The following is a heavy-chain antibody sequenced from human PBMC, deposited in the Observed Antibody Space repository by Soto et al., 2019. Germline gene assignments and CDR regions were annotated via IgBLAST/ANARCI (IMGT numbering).Heavy chain of an antibody. D-gene: IGHD1-1*01. Sequence: SVTLSLACLVVHRSIYGSFSSWMGQPPGKGLEWIGYIHDTETTNYNPSLKSRVTMSLDTSKNQLSLRLTSVTAADTAVYYCARHSTEYRTSLDYWGQGTLVTVS. V-gene: IGHV4-59*08. CDR3: ARHSTEYRTSLDY. J-gene: IGHJ4*02. CDR1: HRSIYGSF. CDR2: IHDTETT.